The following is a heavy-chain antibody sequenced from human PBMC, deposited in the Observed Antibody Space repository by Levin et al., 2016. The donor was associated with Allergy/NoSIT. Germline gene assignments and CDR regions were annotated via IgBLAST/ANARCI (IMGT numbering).Heavy chain of an antibody. V-gene: IGHV1-69*13. J-gene: IGHJ6*02. D-gene: IGHD6-25*01. CDR3: ARHRLAQYYYYYYGMDV. CDR1: GGTFSSYA. CDR2: IIPIFGTA. Sequence: SVKVSCKASGGTFSSYAISWVRQAPGQGLEWMGGIIPIFGTANYAQKFQGRVTITADESTSTAYMELSSLRSEDTAVYYCARHRLAQYYYYYYGMDVWGQGTTVTVSS.